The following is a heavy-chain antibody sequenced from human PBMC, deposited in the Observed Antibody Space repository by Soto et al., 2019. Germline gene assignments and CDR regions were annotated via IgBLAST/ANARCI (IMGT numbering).Heavy chain of an antibody. CDR1: GFTFSSYA. Sequence: QVQLVESGGGVVQPGRSLRLSCAASGFTFSSYAMHWVRQAPGKGLEWVAVISYDGSNKYYADSVKGRFTISRDNSKNTLYLQMNSLRAEDTAVYYCAREKIAAAPTDYWGQGTLVTVSS. J-gene: IGHJ4*02. D-gene: IGHD6-13*01. CDR3: AREKIAAAPTDY. CDR2: ISYDGSNK. V-gene: IGHV3-30-3*01.